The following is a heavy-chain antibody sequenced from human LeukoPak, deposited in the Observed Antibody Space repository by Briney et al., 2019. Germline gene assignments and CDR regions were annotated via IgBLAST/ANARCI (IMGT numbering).Heavy chain of an antibody. J-gene: IGHJ4*02. CDR2: INPNSGGT. CDR1: GYTFTGYY. Sequence: ASVKVSCKASGYTFTGYYMHWVRQAPGQGLEWMGWINPNSGGTNYARKFQGRVTMTRDTSISTAYMELSRLRSDDTAVYYCARDPPPIWPTVTYYFDYWGQGTLVTVSS. CDR3: ARDPPPIWPTVTYYFDY. D-gene: IGHD4-17*01. V-gene: IGHV1-2*02.